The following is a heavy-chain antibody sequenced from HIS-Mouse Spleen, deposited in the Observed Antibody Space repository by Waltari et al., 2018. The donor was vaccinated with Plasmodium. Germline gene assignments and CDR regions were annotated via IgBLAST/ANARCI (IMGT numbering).Heavy chain of an antibody. V-gene: IGHV4-39*07. D-gene: IGHD6-6*01. CDR2: IYYSGST. CDR3: ARDQKYSSSSRSLYYFDY. Sequence: QLQLPESGPGLVKPSETLSLTCTVSVGSISISSYYWGWIRHPPGKGLEWIGSIYYSGSTYYNPSLKSRVTISVDTSKNQFSLKLSSVTAADTAVYYCARDQKYSSSSRSLYYFDYWGQGTLVTVSS. CDR1: VGSISISSYY. J-gene: IGHJ4*02.